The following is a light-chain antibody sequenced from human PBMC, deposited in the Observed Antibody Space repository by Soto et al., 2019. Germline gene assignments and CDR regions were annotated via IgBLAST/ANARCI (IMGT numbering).Light chain of an antibody. J-gene: IGLJ1*01. Sequence: QSLMTQPASVSGSPGQSIAISCTGSSRDVGFYNYISWYQQHPGKVPKLIIYEVTNRPSGVSNRFSGSKSGNTASLTISGLQAEDEADYYCCSYTTSSTRVFGTGTKVTVL. CDR1: SRDVGFYNY. V-gene: IGLV2-14*01. CDR3: CSYTTSSTRV. CDR2: EVT.